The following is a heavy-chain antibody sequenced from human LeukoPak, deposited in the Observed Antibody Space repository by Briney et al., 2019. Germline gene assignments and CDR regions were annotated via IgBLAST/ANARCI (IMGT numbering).Heavy chain of an antibody. J-gene: IGHJ6*02. D-gene: IGHD6-19*01. CDR3: AKVGVAGRRDYYGMDV. CDR2: ISGSGGST. CDR1: GFTFSSYA. Sequence: GGSLRLSCAASGFTFSSYAMSWVRQAPGKGLEWVSAISGSGGSTYYADSVKGRFTISRDNSKNTLYLQMNSLRAEDTAVYYCAKVGVAGRRDYYGMDVWGQGTTVTVSS. V-gene: IGHV3-23*01.